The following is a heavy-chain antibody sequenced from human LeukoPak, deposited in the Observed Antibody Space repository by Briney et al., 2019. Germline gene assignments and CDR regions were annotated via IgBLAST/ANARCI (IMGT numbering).Heavy chain of an antibody. J-gene: IGHJ6*03. CDR1: GGSISSSSYY. V-gene: IGHV4-39*07. CDR3: ARDGRQLLYNDYYYYMDV. CDR2: IYYSGST. D-gene: IGHD2-2*02. Sequence: SETLSLTCTVSGGSISSSSYYWGWIRQPPGKGLEWIGSIYYSGSTYYNPSLKSRVTISVDTSKNQFSLKLSSVTAADTAVYYCARDGRQLLYNDYYYYMDVWGKGTTVTVSS.